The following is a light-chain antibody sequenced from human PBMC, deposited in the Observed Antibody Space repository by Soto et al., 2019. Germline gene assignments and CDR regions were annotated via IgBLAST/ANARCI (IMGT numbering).Light chain of an antibody. V-gene: IGLV1-51*01. Sequence: QSVLTQPPSVSAAPGQRVTISCSGSSSNIGSNYVYWYQQLPGTAPKLLIYDNYKRPSGIPDRFSGSTSGTSATLAIAGLQTGDEADYYCDSWDNSLSVVLFGGGTKVTVL. CDR2: DNY. CDR1: SSNIGSNY. CDR3: DSWDNSLSVVL. J-gene: IGLJ2*01.